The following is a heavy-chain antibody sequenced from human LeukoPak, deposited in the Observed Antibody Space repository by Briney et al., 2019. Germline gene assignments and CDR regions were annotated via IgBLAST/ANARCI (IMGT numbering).Heavy chain of an antibody. CDR1: GGSFSGYY. CDR3: ARIAAGGH. D-gene: IGHD6-25*01. CDR2: INHSGST. J-gene: IGHJ4*02. Sequence: SETLSLTCAVYGGSFSGYYWSWIRQPPGKGLEWIGEINHSGSTNYNPSLTSRVTISVDTSKNQFSLKLSSVTAADTAVYYCARIAAGGHWGQGTLVTVSS. V-gene: IGHV4-34*01.